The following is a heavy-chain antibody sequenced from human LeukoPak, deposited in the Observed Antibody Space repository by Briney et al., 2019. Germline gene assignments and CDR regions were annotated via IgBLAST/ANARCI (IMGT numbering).Heavy chain of an antibody. D-gene: IGHD3-22*01. J-gene: IGHJ4*02. CDR1: GGSISSSSYY. CDR2: IYYSGST. Sequence: SETLSLTCTVSGGSISSSSYYWGWIRQPPGKGLEWIGSIYYSGSTYYNPSLKSRVTISVDTSKNQFSLRLSSVTAADTAVYYCARQGSGYDFDYWGQGTLVTVSS. CDR3: ARQGSGYDFDY. V-gene: IGHV4-39*01.